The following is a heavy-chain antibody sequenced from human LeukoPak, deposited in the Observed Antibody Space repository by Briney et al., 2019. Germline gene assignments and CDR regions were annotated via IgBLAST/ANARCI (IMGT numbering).Heavy chain of an antibody. CDR1: GGSISSYY. V-gene: IGHV4-59*01. D-gene: IGHD6-6*01. Sequence: SETLSLTCTVSGGSISSYYWGWIRQPPGKGLGWIGYIYYSGSTNYNPSLKSRVTISVDTSKNQFSLKLSSVTAADTAVYYCARGDSSSSSFDYWGQGTLVTVSS. CDR3: ARGDSSSSSFDY. CDR2: IYYSGST. J-gene: IGHJ4*02.